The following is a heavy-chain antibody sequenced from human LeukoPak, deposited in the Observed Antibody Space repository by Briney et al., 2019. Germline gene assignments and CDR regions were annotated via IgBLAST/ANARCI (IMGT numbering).Heavy chain of an antibody. J-gene: IGHJ4*02. Sequence: GGSLRLSCAASGFTFSSYAMSWVRQAPGKGREGVSAISGSGGSTYYADSVKGRFTISRDNSKNTLYLQMNSLRAEDTAVYYCAKTVGYGSFDFDYWGQGTLVTASS. CDR1: GFTFSSYA. CDR2: ISGSGGST. D-gene: IGHD3-10*01. CDR3: AKTVGYGSFDFDY. V-gene: IGHV3-23*01.